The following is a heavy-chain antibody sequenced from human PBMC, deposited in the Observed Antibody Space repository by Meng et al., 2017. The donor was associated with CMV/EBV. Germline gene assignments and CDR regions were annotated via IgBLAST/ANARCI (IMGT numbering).Heavy chain of an antibody. Sequence: SETLSLTCAVYGWSFSGYYWGWIRQPPGKGLEWIGEINHSGTTNYNPSLKSRVTISVDTSKNQFSLKLSSVTAADTAVYYCARGRKTYCSSTSCYRYGMDVWGQGTKVTVSS. V-gene: IGHV4-34*01. CDR1: GWSFSGYY. J-gene: IGHJ6*02. CDR2: INHSGTT. D-gene: IGHD2-2*01. CDR3: ARGRKTYCSSTSCYRYGMDV.